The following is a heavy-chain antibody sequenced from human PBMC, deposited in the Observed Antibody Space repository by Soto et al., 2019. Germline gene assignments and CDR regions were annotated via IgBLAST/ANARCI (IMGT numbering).Heavy chain of an antibody. D-gene: IGHD3-3*01. Sequence: QGQLQESGPGLVKPSETLSLTCSVSGGSISTYYCNWIRQPAGKGLEWIGRIDSSGSTNYSPSLKSRAPMSVDTSKNQCSLKLTSVTAADTAVYYWARGGHDFWSGPFDYWGQGTLATVSS. CDR1: GGSISTYY. J-gene: IGHJ4*02. CDR2: IDSSGST. V-gene: IGHV4-4*07. CDR3: ARGGHDFWSGPFDY.